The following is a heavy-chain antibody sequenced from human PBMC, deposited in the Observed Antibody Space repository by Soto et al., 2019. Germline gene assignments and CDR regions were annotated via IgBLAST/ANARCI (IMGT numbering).Heavy chain of an antibody. CDR3: ARETGDGYTHAPVDY. CDR2: ISYDGSNK. J-gene: IGHJ4*02. Sequence: PGGSLRLSCAASGFTFSSYAMHWVRQAPGKGLEWVAVISYDGSNKYYADSVKGRFTISRDNSKNTLYLQMNSLRAEDTAVYYCARETGDGYTHAPVDYGGQGTLVTVSS. D-gene: IGHD1-1*01. CDR1: GFTFSSYA. V-gene: IGHV3-30-3*01.